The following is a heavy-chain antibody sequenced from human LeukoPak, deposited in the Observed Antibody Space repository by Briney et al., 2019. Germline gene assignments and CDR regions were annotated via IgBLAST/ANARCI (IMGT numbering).Heavy chain of an antibody. CDR2: INPNSGGT. Sequence: ASVKVSCKASGYTFTGYYMHWVRQAPGQGLEWMGWINPNSGGTNYAQKFQGRVTMTRDTSISTAYMELSRLRSDDTAVYYCPRAADTAMGGYYYYGMDVWGQGTTVTVSS. CDR3: PRAADTAMGGYYYYGMDV. V-gene: IGHV1-2*02. J-gene: IGHJ6*02. D-gene: IGHD5-18*01. CDR1: GYTFTGYY.